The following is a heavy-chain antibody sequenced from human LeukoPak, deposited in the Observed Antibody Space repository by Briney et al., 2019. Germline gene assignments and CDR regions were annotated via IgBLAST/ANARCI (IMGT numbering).Heavy chain of an antibody. D-gene: IGHD1-26*01. CDR3: ARLGGSYYTY. V-gene: IGHV3-7*01. CDR1: GLTFSNYW. CDR2: IKQDGSAE. Sequence: QPGGSLRLSCVASGLTFSNYWMNWVRQAPGKGLEWVANIKQDGSAENYVDSVRGRFTISRDNAKNSVFLQMNSLRVEDTAVYYCARLGGSYYTYWGQGTLVTVSS. J-gene: IGHJ4*02.